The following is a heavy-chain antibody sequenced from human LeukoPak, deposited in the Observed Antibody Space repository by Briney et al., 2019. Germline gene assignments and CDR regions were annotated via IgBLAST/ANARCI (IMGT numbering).Heavy chain of an antibody. D-gene: IGHD3-10*01. CDR2: IYYSGGT. Sequence: PSESLSLTCTVSGGSISSSSYYWGWIRQPPGKGLEWIGSIYYSGGTYYNPSLKSRVTISVDTSKNQFSLKLSSVTAADTAVYDCARPVLWFGELGYFDYWGQGTLVTVSS. V-gene: IGHV4-39*01. CDR1: GGSISSSSYY. J-gene: IGHJ4*02. CDR3: ARPVLWFGELGYFDY.